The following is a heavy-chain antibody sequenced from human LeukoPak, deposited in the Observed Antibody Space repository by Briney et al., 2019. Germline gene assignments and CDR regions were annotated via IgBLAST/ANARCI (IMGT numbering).Heavy chain of an antibody. J-gene: IGHJ4*02. Sequence: GGSLRLSCTASGFTFSTYWMTWVRQAPGKGLEWVANINQDGSEKNYVDFVKGRFTISRDNAKNSLYLQMNSLRAEDTAVYYCARNMGDYWGQGTLVTVSS. CDR3: ARNMGDY. D-gene: IGHD2/OR15-2a*01. CDR1: GFTFSTYW. CDR2: INQDGSEK. V-gene: IGHV3-7*04.